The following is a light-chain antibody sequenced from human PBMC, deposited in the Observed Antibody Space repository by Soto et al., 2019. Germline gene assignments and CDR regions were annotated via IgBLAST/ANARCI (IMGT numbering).Light chain of an antibody. CDR2: AAS. J-gene: IGKJ2*01. CDR1: QDIRVD. Sequence: IDMTQSPSSLSASVGYRFIITCRASQDIRVDVGWLQQKPGHAPNLLIYAASTLHTGVPSRFAGSGSGTDFTLTINDLQPEDVETYFCLQDYDFPYTFGQGTKVDIK. CDR3: LQDYDFPYT. V-gene: IGKV1-6*02.